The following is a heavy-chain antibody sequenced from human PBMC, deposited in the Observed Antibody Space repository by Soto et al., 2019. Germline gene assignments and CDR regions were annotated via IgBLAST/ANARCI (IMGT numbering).Heavy chain of an antibody. CDR1: GCYVSSGGYY. CDR3: ARDSVVGGEKYYMDV. V-gene: IGHV4-31*03. D-gene: IGHD2-15*01. Sequence: TLSLTCTVSGCYVSSGGYYLSWIRQHPGKGLEWIGYIYYSGSTYYNPSLKSRVTISVDTSKNQFSLKLSSVTAEDTAVYYCARDSVVGGEKYYMDVWGQGTTVTVSS. CDR2: IYYSGST. J-gene: IGHJ6*02.